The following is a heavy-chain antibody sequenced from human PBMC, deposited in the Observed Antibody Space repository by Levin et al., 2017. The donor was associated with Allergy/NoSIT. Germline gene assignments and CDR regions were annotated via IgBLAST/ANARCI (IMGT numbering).Heavy chain of an antibody. CDR2: IWYDGSNK. CDR1: GFTFSSYG. J-gene: IGHJ4*02. Sequence: GGSLRLSCAASGFTFSSYGMHWVRQAPGKGLEWVAVIWYDGSNKYYADSVKGRFTISRDNSKNTLYLQMNSLRAEDTAVYYCARDLSVDTAMVPFGYWGQGTLVTVSS. D-gene: IGHD5-18*01. CDR3: ARDLSVDTAMVPFGY. V-gene: IGHV3-33*01.